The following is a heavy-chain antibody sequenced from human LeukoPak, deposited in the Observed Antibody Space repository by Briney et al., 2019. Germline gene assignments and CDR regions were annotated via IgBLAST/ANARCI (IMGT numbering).Heavy chain of an antibody. CDR3: AKDPLSSGWYGRTYYFDY. CDR1: FXFXSXX. CDR2: XXXXXGRT. J-gene: IGHJ4*02. D-gene: IGHD6-19*01. Sequence: FXFXSXXXXWXRQAXXKGXXXXXXXXXXXGRTYYADSVKGRLTISRDNSKNTLYLQMNSLRAEDTAVYYCAKDPLSSGWYGRTYYFDYWGQGTLVTVSS. V-gene: IGHV3-23*01.